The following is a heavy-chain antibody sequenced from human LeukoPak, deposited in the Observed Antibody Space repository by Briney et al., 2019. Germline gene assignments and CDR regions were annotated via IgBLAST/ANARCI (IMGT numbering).Heavy chain of an antibody. CDR3: AKEGGITIFGVVTPLDY. V-gene: IGHV3-23*01. D-gene: IGHD3-3*01. Sequence: PGGSLRLSCAASGFTFSSYAMSWVRQAPGKGLEWVSAISGSGGSTYYADSVKGRFTISRDNSKNTLYLQMNSLRAEDTAVYYCAKEGGITIFGVVTPLDYWGQGTLVTVSS. CDR2: ISGSGGST. J-gene: IGHJ4*02. CDR1: GFTFSSYA.